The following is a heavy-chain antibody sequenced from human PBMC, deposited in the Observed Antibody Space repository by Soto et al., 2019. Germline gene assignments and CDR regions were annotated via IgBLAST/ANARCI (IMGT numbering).Heavy chain of an antibody. V-gene: IGHV4-59*08. CDR2: IYYSGST. D-gene: IGHD2-2*01. CDR1: GGSISSYY. CDR3: ARHGDCSSTSCYRPHLDY. J-gene: IGHJ4*02. Sequence: SETLSLTCTVSGGSISSYYWSWIRQPPGKGLEWIGYIYYSGSTNYNPSLKSRVTISVDTSKNQFSLKLSSVTAADTAVYYCARHGDCSSTSCYRPHLDYWGQGTLVTVSS.